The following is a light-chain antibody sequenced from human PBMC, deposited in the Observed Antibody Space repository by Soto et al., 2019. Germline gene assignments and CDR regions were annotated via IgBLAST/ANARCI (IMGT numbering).Light chain of an antibody. CDR2: GAS. V-gene: IGKV3-15*01. J-gene: IGKJ5*01. CDR1: QSVGTN. CDR3: QHYNNWSA. Sequence: VMTQSPATLSVSPGERATLSCRASQSVGTNLAWYQQKPGQAPRLLIYGASTRATGTPARFSGSGSGTEFTLTISSLQSEDFAVYYCQHYNNWSAFGQGTRLEIK.